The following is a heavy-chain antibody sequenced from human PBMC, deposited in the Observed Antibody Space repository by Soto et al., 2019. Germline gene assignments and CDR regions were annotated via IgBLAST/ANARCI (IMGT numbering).Heavy chain of an antibody. Sequence: EVQLLESGGGLVQPGRSLRLSCAASGFTFSSYAMNWVRQAPGKGLEWVSVISGSGGSTYYADAVKGRFTISRDNSKNTLYLQTNRLITEETSVYFCAKTTVGWYFDLGGRDTLVTVSS. CDR2: ISGSGGST. D-gene: IGHD1-26*01. V-gene: IGHV3-23*01. J-gene: IGHJ2*01. CDR3: AKTTVGWYFDL. CDR1: GFTFSSYA.